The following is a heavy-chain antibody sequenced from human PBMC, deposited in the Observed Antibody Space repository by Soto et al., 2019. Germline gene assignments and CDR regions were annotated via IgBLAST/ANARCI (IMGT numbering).Heavy chain of an antibody. CDR1: GFTFSDFA. J-gene: IGHJ4*02. V-gene: IGHV3-23*01. CDR3: AKIAGMDPWAYSFDY. D-gene: IGHD3-10*01. CDR2: IYGGGNDP. Sequence: EVQVLESGGGLVQPGGSLRLSCAATGFTFSDFAMSWVRQAPGKGLEWVSRIYGGGNDPHYADSVKGRVTISRDNSKNTLYLLMNRLSGEDTAVYYCAKIAGMDPWAYSFDYWGQGTQVTVSS.